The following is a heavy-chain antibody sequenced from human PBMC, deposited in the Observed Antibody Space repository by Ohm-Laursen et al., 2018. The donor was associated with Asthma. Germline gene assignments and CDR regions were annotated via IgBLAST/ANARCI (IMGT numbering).Heavy chain of an antibody. CDR2: VYGDGSNT. V-gene: IGHV3-74*01. CDR1: GFTFSSYA. CDR3: TRGGHYGSYFDY. J-gene: IGHJ4*02. D-gene: IGHD4-17*01. Sequence: SLRLSCTASGFTFSSYAMHWVRQAPGKGLVWVSRVYGDGSNTIYADSVKGRFTIFRDNAKNTLYLQMNSLRAEDTAVYYCTRGGHYGSYFDYWGQGTLVTVPS.